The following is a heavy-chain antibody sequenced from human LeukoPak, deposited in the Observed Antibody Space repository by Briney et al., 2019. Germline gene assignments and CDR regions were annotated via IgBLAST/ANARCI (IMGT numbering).Heavy chain of an antibody. CDR3: ASQNGVVCGGDCYSGWFDP. D-gene: IGHD2-21*01. CDR1: GGSISSYY. J-gene: IGHJ5*02. V-gene: IGHV4-59*01. CDR2: IYYSGST. Sequence: SETLSLTCTVSGGSISSYYWSWVRQPPGKGLEWVGYIYYSGSTNYNPSLKSRVTISVDTSKNQFSLKLSSVTAADTAVYYCASQNGVVCGGDCYSGWFDPWGQGTLVTVSS.